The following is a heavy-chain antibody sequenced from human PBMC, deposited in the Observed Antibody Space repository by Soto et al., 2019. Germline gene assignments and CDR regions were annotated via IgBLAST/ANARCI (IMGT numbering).Heavy chain of an antibody. CDR1: GGTFSSYA. V-gene: IGHV1-69*01. CDR3: ARDAYYYDSSGYYSHYWYFDL. J-gene: IGHJ2*01. CDR2: IIPIFGTA. Sequence: QVQLVQSGAEVKKPGSSVKVSCKASGGTFSSYAISWVRQAPGQGLEWMGGIIPIFGTANYAQKFQGRVTITADESTSTAYMGLSSLRSEDTAVYYCARDAYYYDSSGYYSHYWYFDLWGRGTLVTVSS. D-gene: IGHD3-22*01.